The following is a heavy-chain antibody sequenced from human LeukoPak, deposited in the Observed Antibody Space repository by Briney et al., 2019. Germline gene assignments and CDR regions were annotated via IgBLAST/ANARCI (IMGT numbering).Heavy chain of an antibody. Sequence: SETLSLTCTVSGGSISSGSYYWSWIRQPAGKGLEWIGRIYTSGSTNYNPSLKSRVTISVDTSKNQFSLKLSSVTAADTAVYYCARGFRGVMFYWGQGTLVTVSS. CDR1: GGSISSGSYY. CDR3: ARGFRGVMFY. J-gene: IGHJ4*02. D-gene: IGHD3-10*01. CDR2: IYTSGST. V-gene: IGHV4-61*02.